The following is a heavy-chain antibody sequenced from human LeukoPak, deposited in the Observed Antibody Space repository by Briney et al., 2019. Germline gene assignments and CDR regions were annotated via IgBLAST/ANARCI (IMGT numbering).Heavy chain of an antibody. CDR3: ARAVEYLPLDY. J-gene: IGHJ4*02. CDR2: IWYDGSNK. CDR1: GFTFSSYG. V-gene: IGHV3-33*01. D-gene: IGHD2/OR15-2a*01. Sequence: PGRSLRLSCAASGFTFSSYGMHWVRQAPGKGLEWVAVIWYDGSNKYYADSVKGRFTISRDNSKNTLYLQMNSLRADDTAVYYCARAVEYLPLDYWGQGTLVAVSS.